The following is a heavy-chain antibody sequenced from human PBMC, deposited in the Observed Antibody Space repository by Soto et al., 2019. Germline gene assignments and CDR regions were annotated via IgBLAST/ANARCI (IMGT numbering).Heavy chain of an antibody. Sequence: GGSLRLSCVGSGFTFSNAWMNWVRQAPGKGLEWVGRIKSKYNGGTRGYAAPVKGRFAVSRDDSKNTVFLEMNSLKIEDAAVYYCATGAFLDNWGRGTLVTVSS. CDR1: GFTFSNAW. V-gene: IGHV3-15*01. CDR3: ATGAFLDN. J-gene: IGHJ4*02. CDR2: IKSKYNGGTR.